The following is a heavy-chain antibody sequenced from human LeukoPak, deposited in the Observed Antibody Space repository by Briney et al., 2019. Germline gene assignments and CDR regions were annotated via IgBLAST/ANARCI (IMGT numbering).Heavy chain of an antibody. Sequence: GASVKVSCKVSGYTLTELSMHWVRQAPGKGLEWMGGFDPEDGETIYAQKFQGRVTMTEDTSTDTAYMELSSLRSEDTAVYYCATDRRRARWELLGPWYFDLWGRGTLVTVSS. V-gene: IGHV1-24*01. J-gene: IGHJ2*01. CDR2: FDPEDGET. CDR3: ATDRRRARWELLGPWYFDL. D-gene: IGHD1-26*01. CDR1: GYTLTELS.